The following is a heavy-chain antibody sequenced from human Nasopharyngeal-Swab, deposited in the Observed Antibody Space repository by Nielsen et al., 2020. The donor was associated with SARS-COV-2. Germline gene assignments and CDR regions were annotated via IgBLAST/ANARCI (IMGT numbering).Heavy chain of an antibody. CDR1: AFIFDDYA. Sequence: GGSLRLSCAASAFIFDDYAMHWVRQAPGKGLEWVSLISWDGGSTYYVDSVKGRFTISRDNSRNSLYLQMNSLRAEDTALYYCAKGLAGGSGAFDIWGQGTMVTVSS. V-gene: IGHV3-43D*04. CDR2: ISWDGGST. CDR3: AKGLAGGSGAFDI. J-gene: IGHJ3*02. D-gene: IGHD3-10*01.